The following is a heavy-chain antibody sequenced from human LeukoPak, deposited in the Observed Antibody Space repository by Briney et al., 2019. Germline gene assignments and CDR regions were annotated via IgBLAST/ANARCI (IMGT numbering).Heavy chain of an antibody. D-gene: IGHD6-6*01. CDR2: IYYSGST. CDR3: ARLSSLANIAARGRTWLDP. V-gene: IGHV4-59*01. J-gene: IGHJ5*02. Sequence: KSSETLSLTCTVSGVSISGNYWTWIRQPPGKGLEWIGHIYYSGSTNYSPSLKSRVTISVDTSKNQFSLKLSSVTAADTAVYYCARLSSLANIAARGRTWLDPWGQGSLVTVSS. CDR1: GVSISGNY.